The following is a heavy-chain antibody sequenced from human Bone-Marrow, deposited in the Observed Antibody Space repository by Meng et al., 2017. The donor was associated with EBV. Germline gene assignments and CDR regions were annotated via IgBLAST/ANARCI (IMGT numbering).Heavy chain of an antibody. CDR3: ARAHRERYSYYFEY. D-gene: IGHD1-1*01. Sequence: QMALAQSGAVVKKPGASVKVCWKASGGTFSSYGIRWVRQAPGQGLVRMGGIIPIFRTANYAQKLEGRVTITGDKSTSTAYMELSSLISEDTAVYYCARAHRERYSYYFEYWGMGTLVTVSS. J-gene: IGHJ4*02. CDR2: IIPIFRTA. V-gene: IGHV1-69*06. CDR1: GGTFSSYG.